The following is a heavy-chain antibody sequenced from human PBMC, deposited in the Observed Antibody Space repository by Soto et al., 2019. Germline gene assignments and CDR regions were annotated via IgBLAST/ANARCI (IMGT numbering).Heavy chain of an antibody. V-gene: IGHV4-34*01. Sequence: QVQLQQWGAGLLKPSETLSLTCAVYGGSFSGYYWSWIRQPPGKGLEWIGEINHSGSTNYNPSLKSRVTISVDTSKNQFSLKLSSVTAADTAVYYCARGVLGTMVRGVRPWFDPWGQGTLVTVSS. CDR2: INHSGST. CDR1: GGSFSGYY. CDR3: ARGVLGTMVRGVRPWFDP. J-gene: IGHJ5*02. D-gene: IGHD3-10*01.